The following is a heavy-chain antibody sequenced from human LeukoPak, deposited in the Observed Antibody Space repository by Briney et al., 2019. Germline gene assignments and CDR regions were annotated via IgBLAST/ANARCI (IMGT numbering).Heavy chain of an antibody. J-gene: IGHJ6*02. CDR1: GGFAFSSFV. Sequence: GGSLRLSCAASGGFAFSSFVLSWVRQAPGKGLEWVSVISTSGDGTYYADSVKGRFTISRDNSKNTLYLQMNSLRAEDTAVYYCARVHWNWEQVYYYYGMDVWGQGTTVTVSS. CDR3: ARVHWNWEQVYYYYGMDV. CDR2: ISTSGDGT. V-gene: IGHV3-23*01. D-gene: IGHD1-7*01.